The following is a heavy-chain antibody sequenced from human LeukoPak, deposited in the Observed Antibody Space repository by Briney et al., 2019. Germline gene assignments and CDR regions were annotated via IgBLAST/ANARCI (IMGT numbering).Heavy chain of an antibody. J-gene: IGHJ4*02. CDR2: IKQDGSEK. CDR1: GFTFSSYW. Sequence: GGSLRLSCAASGFTFSSYWTSWVRQAPGKGLEWVANIKQDGSEKYYVDSVKGRFTISRDNAKNSLYLQMNSLRAEDTAVYYCARERFIVGATMDYWGQGTLVTVSS. D-gene: IGHD1-26*01. CDR3: ARERFIVGATMDY. V-gene: IGHV3-7*01.